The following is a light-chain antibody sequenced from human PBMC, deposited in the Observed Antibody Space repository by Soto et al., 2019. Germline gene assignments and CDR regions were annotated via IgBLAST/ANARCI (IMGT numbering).Light chain of an antibody. CDR1: SSNIGSNY. CDR3: ATWDDSLVV. CDR2: RNN. V-gene: IGLV1-47*01. Sequence: QSVLTQPPSASGTPGQRVTISCSGSSSNIGSNYASWYQQLPGMAPKLLIYRNNQRPSGVPDRFSGSKSGASASLAISGLRSEDEDHYYCATWDDSLVVFGGGTKLTVL. J-gene: IGLJ2*01.